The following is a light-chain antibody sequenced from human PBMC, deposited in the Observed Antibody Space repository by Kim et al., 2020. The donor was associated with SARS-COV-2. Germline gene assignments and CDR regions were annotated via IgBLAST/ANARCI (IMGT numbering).Light chain of an antibody. CDR3: QQYDNLPNT. J-gene: IGKJ2*01. Sequence: SESVGDRVTITCQASQHINNYVNWYQQKPGQAPKVLIFDASTLERGAPSRFSGRGFGTDFSLVISSLQPEDTATYFCQQYDNLPNTFGQGTKLEI. V-gene: IGKV1-33*01. CDR2: DAS. CDR1: QHINNY.